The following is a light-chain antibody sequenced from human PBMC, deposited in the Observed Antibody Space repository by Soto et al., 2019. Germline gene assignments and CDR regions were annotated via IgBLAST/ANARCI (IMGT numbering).Light chain of an antibody. CDR2: SAS. J-gene: IGKJ2*01. V-gene: IGKV3-20*01. Sequence: EIVLTQSPGTLSLSPGQRATLSCRASQSVISTYLTWYQQKPGQAPRLLIYSASNRATGVPDRFSGSGSGTDFTLTISRLEPEDFAVYYCQQFNNWYTFGQGTKLEIK. CDR1: QSVISTY. CDR3: QQFNNWYT.